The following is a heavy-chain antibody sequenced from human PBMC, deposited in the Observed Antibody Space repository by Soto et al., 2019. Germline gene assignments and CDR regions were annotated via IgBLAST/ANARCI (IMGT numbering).Heavy chain of an antibody. CDR3: AHRRRYYDSSGYYYLDY. V-gene: IGHV2-5*02. D-gene: IGHD3-22*01. J-gene: IGHJ4*02. CDR1: GFSLSTSGVG. CDR2: IYWDDDK. Sequence: QITLKESGPTLVKPTQTLTLTCTFSGFSLSTSGVGVGWIRQPPGKALEWLALIYWDDDKRYSPSLKSRLTITTDTSKNQVVLTMTKMDPVDTATYYCAHRRRYYDSSGYYYLDYWGQGTLVTVSS.